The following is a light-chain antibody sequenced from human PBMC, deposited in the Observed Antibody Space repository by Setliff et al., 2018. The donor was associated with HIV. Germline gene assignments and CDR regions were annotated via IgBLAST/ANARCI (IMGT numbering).Light chain of an antibody. Sequence: QSVLAQPASVSGSPGQLITISCTGTSSDVGGYSYVSWYQQHPGKAPKLIISEVRNRPSGVSNRFSGSKSGNTASLTISGLQAEDEADYYCSSYAITNTLPFGTGTKVTVL. V-gene: IGLV2-14*01. CDR2: EVR. J-gene: IGLJ1*01. CDR3: SSYAITNTLP. CDR1: SSDVGGYSY.